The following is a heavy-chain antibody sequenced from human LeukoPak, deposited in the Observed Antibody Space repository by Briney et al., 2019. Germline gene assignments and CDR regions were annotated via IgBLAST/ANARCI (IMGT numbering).Heavy chain of an antibody. D-gene: IGHD1-7*01. CDR2: MNGEGTTI. CDR3: ATARNFRFEY. Sequence: GGSLRLSCATSGLTFRTTWMHWVRQAPGRGLMWVSRMNGEGTTIDYADSVKGRFTVSRDYAKNTLFLQMNNLRTEDTALYFCATARNFRFEYWGQGSLVIVSA. V-gene: IGHV3-74*01. CDR1: GLTFRTTW. J-gene: IGHJ4*02.